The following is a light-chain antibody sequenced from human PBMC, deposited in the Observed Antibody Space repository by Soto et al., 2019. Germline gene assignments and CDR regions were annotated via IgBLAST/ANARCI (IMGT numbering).Light chain of an antibody. CDR3: AAWDDSLSAVV. Sequence: QSVLTQPPSASGTPGQRVTISCSGSSSNIGSNYVYWYQQLPGTAPKLLIYRNNQRPSGVPDRFSGSKSGTSASLAISGLRSEDAADYYCAAWDDSLSAVVFGGGTKLTVL. CDR2: RNN. V-gene: IGLV1-47*01. J-gene: IGLJ2*01. CDR1: SSNIGSNY.